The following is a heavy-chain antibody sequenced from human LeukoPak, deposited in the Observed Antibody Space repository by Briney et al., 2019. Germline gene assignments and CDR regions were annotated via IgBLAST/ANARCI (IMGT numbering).Heavy chain of an antibody. V-gene: IGHV4-34*01. CDR3: ARGVGVPAKIDY. Sequence: SETLSLTCAVYGGSFSGYYWSWIRQPPGKGLEWIGEINHSGSTNYNPSLKSRVTISVDTSKNQFSLKLGSVTAADTAVYYCARGVGVPAKIDYWGQGTLVTVSS. CDR2: INHSGST. J-gene: IGHJ4*02. D-gene: IGHD2-2*01. CDR1: GGSFSGYY.